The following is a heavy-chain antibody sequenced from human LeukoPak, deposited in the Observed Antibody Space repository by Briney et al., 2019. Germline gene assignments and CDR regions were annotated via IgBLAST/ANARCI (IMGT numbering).Heavy chain of an antibody. CDR1: GFTFSAYG. Sequence: HPGGSLRLSCAASGFTFSAYGMGWVRQAPGKGLEWVSAISVSGDITNYADSVKGRFTISRDNSKNTVSLQMNGLRAEDTALYYCAKDQRFCSGGYCYGWFDPWGQGTLVTVSS. D-gene: IGHD2-15*01. J-gene: IGHJ5*02. V-gene: IGHV3-23*01. CDR2: ISVSGDIT. CDR3: AKDQRFCSGGYCYGWFDP.